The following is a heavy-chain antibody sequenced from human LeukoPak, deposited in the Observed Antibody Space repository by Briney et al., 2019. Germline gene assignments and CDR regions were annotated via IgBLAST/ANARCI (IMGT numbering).Heavy chain of an antibody. V-gene: IGHV3-13*01. CDR1: DSSFSSHG. D-gene: IGHD3-16*01. Sequence: GGSLRLSCAAPDSSFSSHGMHWVRQAPGRGLEWVAGIRVNGDTFHIDSVRGRFTISRENAKNSLYLQMNSLRVEDTALYYCARNWGNLYFDLWGRGTLVTVSS. J-gene: IGHJ2*01. CDR3: ARNWGNLYFDL. CDR2: IRVNGDT.